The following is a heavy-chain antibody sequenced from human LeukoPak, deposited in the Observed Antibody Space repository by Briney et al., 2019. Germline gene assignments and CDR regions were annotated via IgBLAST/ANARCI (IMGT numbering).Heavy chain of an antibody. V-gene: IGHV3-23*01. CDR3: ARRPGLERHYFDY. CDR2: ISGSGHST. J-gene: IGHJ4*02. CDR1: GFTFSSYA. D-gene: IGHD1-1*01. Sequence: GGSLRLSCAASGFTFSSYAMSWVRQAPGKGLQWVSTISGSGHSTYYADSVRGRFTISRDHSKNALYLQMNSLRAEDTAVYYCARRPGLERHYFDYWGPGTLVTVSS.